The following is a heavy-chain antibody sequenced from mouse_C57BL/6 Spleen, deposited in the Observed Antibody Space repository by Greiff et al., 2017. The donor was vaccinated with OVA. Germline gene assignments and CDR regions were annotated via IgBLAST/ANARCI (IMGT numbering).Heavy chain of an antibody. CDR1: GFTFSDYY. CDR3: AREGTGPFAY. D-gene: IGHD3-3*01. CDR2: INYDGSST. V-gene: IGHV5-16*01. Sequence: EVNVVESEGGLVQPGSSMKLSCTASGFTFSDYYMAWVRQVPEKGLEWVANINYDGSSTYYLDSLKSRFIISRDNAKNILYLQMSSLKSEDTATYYCAREGTGPFAYWGQGTLVTVSA. J-gene: IGHJ3*01.